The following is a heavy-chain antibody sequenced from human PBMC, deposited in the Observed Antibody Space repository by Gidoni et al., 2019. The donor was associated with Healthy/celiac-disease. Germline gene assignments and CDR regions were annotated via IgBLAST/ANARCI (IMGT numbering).Heavy chain of an antibody. D-gene: IGHD2-15*01. Sequence: EVQLVESGGGVVRPGGSLRLSCAASGFSFDDSGMSWVRQAPGKGLEWVSGINWNGGSTGYADSVKGRFTISRDNAKNSLYLQMNSLRAEDTALYHCARALRYCSGGSCPFDYWGQGTLVTVSS. CDR2: INWNGGST. CDR1: GFSFDDSG. CDR3: ARALRYCSGGSCPFDY. V-gene: IGHV3-20*01. J-gene: IGHJ4*02.